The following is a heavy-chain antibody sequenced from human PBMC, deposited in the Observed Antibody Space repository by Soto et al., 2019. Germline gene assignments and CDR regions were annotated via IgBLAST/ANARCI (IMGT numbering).Heavy chain of an antibody. CDR2: IYASRAT. Sequence: SETLSLTCTVSGGSIGSFYWSWIRQSPGGTLEWIGYIYASRATTYNPSLESRITMSVDIPNNEFSLDLTSVTAADTAVYYCARSQVVDGRIYHSYFDSWGTRTLVTVDS. J-gene: IGHJ4*02. V-gene: IGHV4-59*01. D-gene: IGHD2-15*01. CDR1: GGSIGSFY. CDR3: ARSQVVDGRIYHSYFDS.